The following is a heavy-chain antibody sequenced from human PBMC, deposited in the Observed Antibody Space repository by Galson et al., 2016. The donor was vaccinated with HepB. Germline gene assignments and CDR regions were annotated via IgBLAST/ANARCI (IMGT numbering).Heavy chain of an antibody. J-gene: IGHJ3*02. CDR1: GFTFSNYR. Sequence: SLRLSCAASGFTFSNYRMTWVRQAPGKGLEWVANIKQDGSVEHYVDSVEGRFTISRDNAKSSLYLQMNSLRAEDTALYYCARDKTYYSASGTYFDAFDMWGQGTMVTVSP. V-gene: IGHV3-7*03. CDR3: ARDKTYYSASGTYFDAFDM. D-gene: IGHD3-10*01. CDR2: IKQDGSVE.